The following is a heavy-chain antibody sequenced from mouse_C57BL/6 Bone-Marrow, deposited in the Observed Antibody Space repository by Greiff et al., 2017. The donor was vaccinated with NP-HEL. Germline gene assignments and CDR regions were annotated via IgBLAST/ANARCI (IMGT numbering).Heavy chain of an antibody. CDR1: GYTFTSYW. D-gene: IGHD2-4*01. Sequence: QVQLQQPGTELVKPGASVKLSCKASGYTFTSYWMHWVKQRPGQGLEWIGNINPSNGGTNYNEKFKSKATLTVDKSSSTAYMQLSCLSSEDSAVYYCARRGIYYDYDRAMDYWGQGTSVTVSS. CDR3: ARRGIYYDYDRAMDY. J-gene: IGHJ4*01. V-gene: IGHV1-53*01. CDR2: INPSNGGT.